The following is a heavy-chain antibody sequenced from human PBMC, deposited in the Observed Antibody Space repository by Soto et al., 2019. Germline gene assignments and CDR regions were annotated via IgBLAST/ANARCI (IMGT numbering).Heavy chain of an antibody. Sequence: EVQLVESGGGLVQPRGSLRLSCVASGFTFSSYSMNWVRQAPGQGLEWVSYISSSSNVIYYADSVKGRFTISRDNAKNSLYLQKNSLRDEDTAVYYCATSVGASGYEFYWGQGTLVTVSS. CDR3: ATSVGASGYEFY. CDR1: GFTFSSYS. D-gene: IGHD5-12*01. J-gene: IGHJ4*02. V-gene: IGHV3-48*02. CDR2: ISSSSNVI.